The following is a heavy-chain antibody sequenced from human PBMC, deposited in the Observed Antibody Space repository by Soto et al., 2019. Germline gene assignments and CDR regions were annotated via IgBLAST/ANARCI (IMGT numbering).Heavy chain of an antibody. CDR3: VRDDDDGGTNNGLDP. Sequence: QEQLVESGGGVVKPGGSLRLSCTASGFSFSDYYMSWIRQAPGKGLECIAYISSSGNSIYYADSVKGRFTVSRDNAKNSLYLHMNSLTAEDTAMYYCVRDDDDGGTNNGLDPWGQGTLVTVSS. CDR1: GFSFSDYY. J-gene: IGHJ5*02. CDR2: ISSSGNSI. D-gene: IGHD4-17*01. V-gene: IGHV3-11*01.